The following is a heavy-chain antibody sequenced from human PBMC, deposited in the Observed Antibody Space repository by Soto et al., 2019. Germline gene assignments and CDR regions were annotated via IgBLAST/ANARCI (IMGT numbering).Heavy chain of an antibody. D-gene: IGHD3-10*01. Sequence: QVQLQHWGAGLLKPSETLSLTCGVSGGSLSGYYWAWIRRPPGKGLEWIGEINYSGFTNYNPSLKSGITISLETSKKQFSLNLTSVTAADTAVYYCARDRILMVGGVPRYKGMDVWGQGTTVIVSS. CDR3: ARDRILMVGGVPRYKGMDV. CDR2: INYSGFT. CDR1: GGSLSGYY. J-gene: IGHJ6*02. V-gene: IGHV4-34*02.